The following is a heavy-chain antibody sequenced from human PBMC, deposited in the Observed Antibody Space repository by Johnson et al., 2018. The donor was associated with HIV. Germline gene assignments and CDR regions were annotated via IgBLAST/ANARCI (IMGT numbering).Heavy chain of an antibody. D-gene: IGHD7-27*01. CDR1: GLTFRSSA. CDR2: IYSGGST. Sequence: VLLVESGGGLVQPGGSLRLSCAASGLTFRSSAMSWVRQAPGKGLEWVSVIYSGGSTYYADSVKGRYTISRDNSKTTLYLQMNSLKTEETAVYYCTTPRPNWGWNAFDIWGQGTMVTVSS. CDR3: TTPRPNWGWNAFDI. J-gene: IGHJ3*02. V-gene: IGHV3-66*01.